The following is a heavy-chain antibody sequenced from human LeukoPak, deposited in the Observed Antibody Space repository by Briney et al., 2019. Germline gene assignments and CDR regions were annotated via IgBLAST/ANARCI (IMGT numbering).Heavy chain of an antibody. J-gene: IGHJ4*02. V-gene: IGHV4-59*08. CDR3: ARREQWLSNAFDY. D-gene: IGHD6-19*01. Sequence: TSETLSLTCTVSGGSISSYYWSWIRQPPGKGLEWIGDIYYSGSTNYNPSLKSRVTISVDTSKNQFPLKLSSVTAADTAVYYCARREQWLSNAFDYWGQGTLVTVSS. CDR1: GGSISSYY. CDR2: IYYSGST.